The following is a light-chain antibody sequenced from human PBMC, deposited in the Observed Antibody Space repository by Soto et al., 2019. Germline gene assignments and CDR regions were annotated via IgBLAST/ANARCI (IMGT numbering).Light chain of an antibody. CDR3: CSYAGSYTYV. V-gene: IGLV2-11*01. CDR2: DVS. J-gene: IGLJ1*01. CDR1: SSDVGGYNY. Sequence: QSALTQPRSVSGFPGQSVTISCTGTSSDVGGYNYVSWYQQHPGKAPKLMIYDVSKRPSGVPDRLSGSKSGNTASLTISGLQAEDEADYYCCSYAGSYTYVFGTGTKLTVL.